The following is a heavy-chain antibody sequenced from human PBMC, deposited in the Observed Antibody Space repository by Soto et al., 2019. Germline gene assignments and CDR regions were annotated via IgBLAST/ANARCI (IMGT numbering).Heavy chain of an antibody. CDR1: GFSLSTSGVG. Sequence: SGPTLVNPTQTLTLTCTFSGFSLSTSGVGVGWIRQPPGKALEWLALIYWDDDKRYSPSLKSRLTITKDTSKNQVVLTMPNWPPVATPTYSGSPSPRHYGSGSFDYWGQGTLVTVSS. J-gene: IGHJ4*02. CDR3: SPSPRHYGSGSFDY. CDR2: IYWDDDK. V-gene: IGHV2-5*02. D-gene: IGHD3-10*01.